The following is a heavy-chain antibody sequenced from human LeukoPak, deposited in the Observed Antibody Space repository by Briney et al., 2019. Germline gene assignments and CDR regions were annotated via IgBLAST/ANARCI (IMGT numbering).Heavy chain of an antibody. Sequence: SETLSLTCAVSGASISSSNYYWGWVRQSPGKGLEWIGNIYSSGNTYYNASLKSRVTMYIDTSKNQFSLKLSSVTAADTAMYYCAKSNGYGLIDYWGQGALVTVSS. CDR2: IYSSGNT. D-gene: IGHD5-12*01. J-gene: IGHJ4*02. CDR1: GASISSSNYY. CDR3: AKSNGYGLIDY. V-gene: IGHV4-39*01.